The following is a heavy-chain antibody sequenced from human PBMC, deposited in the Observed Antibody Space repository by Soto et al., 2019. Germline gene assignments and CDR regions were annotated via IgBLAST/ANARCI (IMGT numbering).Heavy chain of an antibody. CDR3: ARAVPYDSSGYYPYFDY. CDR1: GGSISSGGYY. CDR2: IYYSGST. J-gene: IGHJ4*02. D-gene: IGHD3-22*01. V-gene: IGHV4-30-4*08. Sequence: SETLSLTCTVSGGSISSGGYYWSWIRQHPGKGLEWIGYIYYSGSTYYNPSLKSRVTISVDTSKNQFSLKLSSVTAADTAVYYCARAVPYDSSGYYPYFDYWGQGTLVTVSS.